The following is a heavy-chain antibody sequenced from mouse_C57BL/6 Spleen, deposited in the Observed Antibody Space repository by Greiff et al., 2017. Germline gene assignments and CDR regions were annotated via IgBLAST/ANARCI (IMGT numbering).Heavy chain of an antibody. CDR3: ARHGWDEDYYFDY. V-gene: IGHV5-6*01. CDR1: GFTFSSYG. CDR2: ISSGGSYT. J-gene: IGHJ2*01. D-gene: IGHD4-1*01. Sequence: EVQVVESGGDLVKPGGSLKLSCAASGFTFSSYGMSWVRQTPDKRLEWVATISSGGSYTYYPDSVKGRFTISRDNAKNTLYLQMSSLKSEDTAMYYCARHGWDEDYYFDYWGQGTTLTVSS.